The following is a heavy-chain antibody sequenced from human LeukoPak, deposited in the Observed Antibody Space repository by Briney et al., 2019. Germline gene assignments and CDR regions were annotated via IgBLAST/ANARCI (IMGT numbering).Heavy chain of an antibody. Sequence: ASVKVSCKASGYTFTSYAMHWVRQAPGQRLEWMGWINAGNGNTKYSQKFQGRVTITRDTSASTAYMELSSLRSEDTAVYYCARDVRVGPSPGYGDYGGPVDYWGQGTLVTVSS. V-gene: IGHV1-3*01. CDR2: INAGNGNT. J-gene: IGHJ4*02. D-gene: IGHD4-17*01. CDR3: ARDVRVGPSPGYGDYGGPVDY. CDR1: GYTFTSYA.